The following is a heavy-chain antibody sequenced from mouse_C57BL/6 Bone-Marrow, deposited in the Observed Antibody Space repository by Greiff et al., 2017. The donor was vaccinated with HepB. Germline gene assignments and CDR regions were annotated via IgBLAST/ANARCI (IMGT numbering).Heavy chain of an antibody. Sequence: VQLKESGPGLAKPSQTLSLTCSVTGYSITSDYWNWIRKFPGNKLEYMGYISYSGSTYYNPSLKSRISITRDTSKNQYYLQLNSVTTEDTATYYCARCYYYGSSYWYFDVWGTGTTVTVSS. V-gene: IGHV3-8*01. CDR2: ISYSGST. CDR3: ARCYYYGSSYWYFDV. D-gene: IGHD1-1*01. J-gene: IGHJ1*03. CDR1: GYSITSDY.